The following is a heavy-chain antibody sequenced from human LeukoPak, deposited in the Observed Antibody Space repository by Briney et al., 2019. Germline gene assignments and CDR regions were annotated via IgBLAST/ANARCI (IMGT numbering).Heavy chain of an antibody. J-gene: IGHJ4*02. Sequence: ASVKVSCKASGYTFTGYYMHWVRQAPGQGLGWMGWINPNSGGTNYAQKFQGRVTMTRDTSISTAYMELSRLRSDDTAVYYCASGILTYYYDSSGPYRDYWGQGTLVTVSS. D-gene: IGHD3-22*01. CDR3: ASGILTYYYDSSGPYRDY. V-gene: IGHV1-2*02. CDR2: INPNSGGT. CDR1: GYTFTGYY.